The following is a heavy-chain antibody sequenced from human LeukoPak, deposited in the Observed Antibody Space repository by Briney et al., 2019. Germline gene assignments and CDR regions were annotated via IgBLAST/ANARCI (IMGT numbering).Heavy chain of an antibody. V-gene: IGHV4-39*01. CDR2: VYFSGSI. D-gene: IGHD7-27*01. Sequence: MTSETLSLTCTVSGDSISGSKFFWGWIRQTPGTGLEWIGSVYFSGSIFYNPSLKSRVTISVDTSKNQFSLKLSSVTAADTAVYYCARHPFWANWFDPWGQGTLVTVSS. CDR3: ARHPFWANWFDP. CDR1: GDSISGSKFF. J-gene: IGHJ5*02.